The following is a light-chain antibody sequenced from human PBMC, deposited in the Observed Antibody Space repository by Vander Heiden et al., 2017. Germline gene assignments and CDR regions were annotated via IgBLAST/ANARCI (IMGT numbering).Light chain of an antibody. CDR2: GAS. CDR1: QSVSSD. CDR3: QQYYNGPPIT. V-gene: IGKV3-15*01. Sequence: VMTQSPATLSVSPGERATLSCRASQSVSSDLAWYQQKPGQAPRRLIYGASTRASGSTARFSGSGSGTEFTLTISSLQSEDFAIYYCQQYYNGPPITFGQGTRLDIK. J-gene: IGKJ5*01.